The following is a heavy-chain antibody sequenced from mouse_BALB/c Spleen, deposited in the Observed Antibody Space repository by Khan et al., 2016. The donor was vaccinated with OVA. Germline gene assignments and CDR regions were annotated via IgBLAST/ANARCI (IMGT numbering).Heavy chain of an antibody. Sequence: EVQLVESGPGLVKPSQSLSLTCTVTGYSITSDYAWNWIRQFPGNKLEWMGYISYSGSTSYNPSLKSRISITRDTSKNQFFLQLNSVTTEDTDTDYCARGARAWFAYWGQGTLVTVSA. CDR2: ISYSGST. CDR1: GYSITSDYA. V-gene: IGHV3-2*02. J-gene: IGHJ3*01. CDR3: ARGARAWFAY.